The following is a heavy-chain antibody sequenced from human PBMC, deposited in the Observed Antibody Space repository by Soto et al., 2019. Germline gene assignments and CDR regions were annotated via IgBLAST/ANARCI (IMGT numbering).Heavy chain of an antibody. CDR3: ARSIVVVTAADY. V-gene: IGHV1-3*01. D-gene: IGHD2-21*02. J-gene: IGHJ4*02. CDR2: INAGNGNT. CDR1: GYTFTSYA. Sequence: GASVKVSCKASGYTFTSYAMHWVRQAPGQRLEWMGWINAGNGNTKYSRRFQGRVTITRDTSASTAHMELSSLRSEDTAVYYCARSIVVVTAADYWGQGTLVTVSS.